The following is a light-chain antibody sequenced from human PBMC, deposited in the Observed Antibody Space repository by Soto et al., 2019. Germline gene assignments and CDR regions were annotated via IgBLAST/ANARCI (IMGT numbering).Light chain of an antibody. V-gene: IGKV3-15*01. J-gene: IGKJ5*01. CDR3: QQYNNWPPIT. CDR1: QSVSSSY. Sequence: IVVTQSPGTLSLSPGERATLSCRASQSVSSSYLAWYQQKPGQAPRLLIYGASTRATGIPARFSGSGSGTEFTLTISSLQSEDFAVYYCQQYNNWPPITFGQGTRLEIK. CDR2: GAS.